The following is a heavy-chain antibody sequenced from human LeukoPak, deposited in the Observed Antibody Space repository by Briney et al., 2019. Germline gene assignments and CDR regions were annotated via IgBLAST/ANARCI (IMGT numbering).Heavy chain of an antibody. CDR1: GFTFSSYA. Sequence: GGSLRLSCAASGFTFSSYAMSWVRQAPGKGLEWVSAISGSGGSTYYADSVKGRFTISRDNAENTLYLQMNSLRAEDTAVYYCARGSYSSSGDYWGQGTLVTVSS. CDR3: ARGSYSSSGDY. D-gene: IGHD6-13*01. CDR2: ISGSGGST. J-gene: IGHJ4*02. V-gene: IGHV3-23*01.